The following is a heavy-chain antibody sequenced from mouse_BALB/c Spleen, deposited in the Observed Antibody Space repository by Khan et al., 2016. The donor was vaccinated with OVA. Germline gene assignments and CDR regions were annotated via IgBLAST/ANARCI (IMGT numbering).Heavy chain of an antibody. V-gene: IGHV2-6-1*01. CDR2: IWSDGST. D-gene: IGHD2-10*01. CDR3: ARQPYYHYNVMDY. CDR1: GFSLTNYG. J-gene: IGHJ4*01. Sequence: QVQLKESGPGLVAPSQSLSITCTISGFSLTNYGVPWVRQPPGKGLEWLVVIWSDGSTTYNSALKSRLTTSKDNSKSQVFLKMNSLQTDDTAMYFCARQPYYHYNVMDYWGQGTSVTVSS.